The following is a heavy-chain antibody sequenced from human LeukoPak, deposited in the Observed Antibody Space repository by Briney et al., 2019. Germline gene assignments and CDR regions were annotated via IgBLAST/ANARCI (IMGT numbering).Heavy chain of an antibody. Sequence: GGSLRLFRAASGFTFSGFLLGLVRQAPRKGLELVSNKKQDGGEQYYVVSVKGRFTITRDNAKTSLYLQMNILSAEDTAVYYYARTKPSVTMVRGVNWFDPWGQGTLVTVSS. D-gene: IGHD3-10*01. CDR2: KKQDGGEQ. J-gene: IGHJ5*02. CDR1: GFTFSGFL. V-gene: IGHV3-7*03. CDR3: ARTKPSVTMVRGVNWFDP.